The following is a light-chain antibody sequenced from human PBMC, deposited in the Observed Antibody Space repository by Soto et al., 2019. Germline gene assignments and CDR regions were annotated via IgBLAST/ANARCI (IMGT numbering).Light chain of an antibody. CDR1: QSISRW. CDR2: DAS. Sequence: DVQMTHSPSTLSASVGDIVTITCRASQSISRWLAWYQQVPGIAPKLLIYDASILQTGVPSRFSGSGSGTDFTLTINSLQPEDFATYYCQQAKSFPVTFGQGTRLEIK. J-gene: IGKJ5*01. CDR3: QQAKSFPVT. V-gene: IGKV1-12*01.